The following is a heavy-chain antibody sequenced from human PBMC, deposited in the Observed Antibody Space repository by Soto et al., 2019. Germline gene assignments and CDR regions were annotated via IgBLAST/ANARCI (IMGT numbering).Heavy chain of an antibody. Sequence: LTCSVSGAALNSGNYHWSWIRQVPGKGLEWIGHIYVTGAVDYNPSLRDRITISQDTSERQFSLNLRLVTAADTAVYYCARLRIATNNYKWFDPWGQATLVTVSS. CDR3: ARLRIATNNYKWFDP. V-gene: IGHV4-30-4*08. CDR2: IYVTGAV. J-gene: IGHJ5*02. CDR1: GAALNSGNYH. D-gene: IGHD2-21*01.